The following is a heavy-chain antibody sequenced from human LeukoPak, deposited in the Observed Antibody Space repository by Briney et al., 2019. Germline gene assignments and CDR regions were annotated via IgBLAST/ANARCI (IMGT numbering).Heavy chain of an antibody. J-gene: IGHJ4*02. Sequence: GGSLRLSCAASGFTFSSYAMSWVRQVPGKGLEWVSAISGSGGSTYYADSVKGRFTISRDNSKNTLYLQMNSLRAEDTAVYYCAKITYYDILTGYLVAPYFDYWGQGTLVTVSS. CDR3: AKITYYDILTGYLVAPYFDY. V-gene: IGHV3-23*01. CDR2: ISGSGGST. D-gene: IGHD3-9*01. CDR1: GFTFSSYA.